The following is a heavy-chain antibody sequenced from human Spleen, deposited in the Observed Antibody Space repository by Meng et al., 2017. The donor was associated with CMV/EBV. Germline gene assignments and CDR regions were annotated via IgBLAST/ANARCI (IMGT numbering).Heavy chain of an antibody. V-gene: IGHV3-30*02. CDR2: IRYDGSKK. J-gene: IGHJ4*02. CDR3: AKDGGEYHSRDYCNSYYRAYFDY. D-gene: IGHD2/OR15-2a*01. CDR1: GFPFHDYA. Sequence: GESLKISCAASGFPFHDYAMTWVRQDPGKGLEWVAFIRYDGSKKYYADFVKGRFTMSRYNSKNTLYLQMNSLKAEDTAVYYSAKDGGEYHSRDYCNSYYRAYFDYWGQGTLVTVSS.